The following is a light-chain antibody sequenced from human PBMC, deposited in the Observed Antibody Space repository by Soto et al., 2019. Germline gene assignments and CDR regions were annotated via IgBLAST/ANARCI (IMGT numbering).Light chain of an antibody. CDR1: RTDGDGHDY. J-gene: IGLJ1*01. CDR2: DPY. V-gene: IGLV2-11*02. CDR3: CSHAGSYTDV. Sequence: QAVLTQPASVSGSPGQSIAISCIGVRTDGDGHDYVSWYQQPPGQAPKLIIYDPYNRPSGVADGCSASKSGNTASLTISGLQAEYEADYYCCSHAGSYTDVFGSGTKVTVL.